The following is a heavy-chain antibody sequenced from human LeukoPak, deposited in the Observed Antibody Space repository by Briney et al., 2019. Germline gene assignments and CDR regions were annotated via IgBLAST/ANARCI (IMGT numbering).Heavy chain of an antibody. CDR3: AREPYCGGDCFASDY. V-gene: IGHV4-59*12. J-gene: IGHJ4*02. D-gene: IGHD2-21*02. Sequence: PSETLSLTCTVSGGSISSYYWSWIRQPPGKGLEWIGYIYYSGSTNYNPSLKSRVTISVDTSKNQFSLKLSSVTAADTAVYYCAREPYCGGDCFASDYWGQGTLVTVSS. CDR2: IYYSGST. CDR1: GGSISSYY.